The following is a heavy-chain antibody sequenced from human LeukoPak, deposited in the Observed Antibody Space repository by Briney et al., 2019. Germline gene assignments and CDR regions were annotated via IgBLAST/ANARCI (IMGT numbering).Heavy chain of an antibody. CDR1: GFTFTSYG. CDR3: ARGASGSYSDY. CDR2: ISVYNAHR. Sequence: ASVKVSCKASGFTFTSYGISWVRQAPGQGLEWMGWISVYNAHRNYVRNLQGRVTMTTDTSTSTAYMELRSLRSDDTAVYYCARGASGSYSDYWGQGTLVTVSS. V-gene: IGHV1-18*01. J-gene: IGHJ4*02. D-gene: IGHD1-26*01.